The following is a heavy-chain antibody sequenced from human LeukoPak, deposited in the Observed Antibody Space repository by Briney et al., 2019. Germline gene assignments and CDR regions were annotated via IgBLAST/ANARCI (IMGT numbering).Heavy chain of an antibody. V-gene: IGHV4-31*03. Sequence: SEILSLTCTVSGGSISSGGYYWSWIRQHPGKGLEWIGYIYYSGSTYYNPSLKSRVTISVDTSKNQFSLKLSSVTVADTAVYYCASADFWSGYYYYWGQGTLVTVSS. CDR3: ASADFWSGYYYY. CDR1: GGSISSGGYY. CDR2: IYYSGST. D-gene: IGHD3-3*01. J-gene: IGHJ4*02.